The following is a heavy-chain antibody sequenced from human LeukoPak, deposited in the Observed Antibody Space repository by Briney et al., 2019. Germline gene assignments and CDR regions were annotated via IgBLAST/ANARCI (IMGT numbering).Heavy chain of an antibody. CDR1: GYRFTSYW. CDR3: ATGTLEWLLYRDY. J-gene: IGHJ4*02. D-gene: IGHD3-3*01. V-gene: IGHV5-51*01. CDR2: IYPGDSDT. Sequence: GESRKISCKGSGYRFTSYWIGWVRQMPGEGLEWMGIIYPGDSDTRYSPSFQGQVTISVDKSISTAYLQWSSLKASDTAMYYCATGTLEWLLYRDYWGQGTLVTVSS.